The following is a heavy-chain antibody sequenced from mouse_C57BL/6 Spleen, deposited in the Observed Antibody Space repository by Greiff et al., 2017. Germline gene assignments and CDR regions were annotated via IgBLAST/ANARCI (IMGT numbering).Heavy chain of an antibody. V-gene: IGHV1-50*01. CDR1: GYTFTSYW. CDR3: ARSRRRFDY. J-gene: IGHJ2*01. Sequence: QVQLQQPGAELVKPGASVKLSCKASGYTFTSYWMQWVKQRPGQGLEWIGEIDPSDSYTNYNQKFKGKATLTVDTSSSTAYMQLSSLTSDDSAVYYCARSRRRFDYWGQGTTLTVSS. CDR2: IDPSDSYT.